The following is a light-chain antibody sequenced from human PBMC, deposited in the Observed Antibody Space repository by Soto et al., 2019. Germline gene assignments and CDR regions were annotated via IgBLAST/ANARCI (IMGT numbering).Light chain of an antibody. CDR2: KAS. CDR1: QSVGRW. V-gene: IGKV1-5*03. Sequence: DIQMTQSPSTLSASVGDRVTITCRASQSVGRWLAWYQQKPGKAPKVLIYKASTLYYEVPSWCSGGGSGTEFTLTISRLQPDDFASYYCQQYDRFATFGQGTKVEIK. CDR3: QQYDRFAT. J-gene: IGKJ1*01.